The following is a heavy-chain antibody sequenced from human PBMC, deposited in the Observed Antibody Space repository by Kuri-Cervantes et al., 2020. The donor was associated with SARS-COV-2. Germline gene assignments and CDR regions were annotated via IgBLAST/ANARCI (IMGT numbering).Heavy chain of an antibody. V-gene: IGHV3-53*01. CDR2: IYSGGSA. J-gene: IGHJ4*02. D-gene: IGHD2-15*01. CDR1: GFTVSSNY. Sequence: ETLSLTCAASGFTVSSNYMSWVRQAPGKGLEWVSVIYSGGSAYYADSVKGRFTISRDNSKKTLYLQMNSLRAEDTAVYYCARGGGWQPLDYWGQGTLVTVSS. CDR3: ARGGGWQPLDY.